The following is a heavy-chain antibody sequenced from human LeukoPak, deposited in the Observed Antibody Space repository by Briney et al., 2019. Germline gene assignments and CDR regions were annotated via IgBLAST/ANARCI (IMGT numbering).Heavy chain of an antibody. CDR1: GGSISSYY. CDR2: IYYSGST. J-gene: IGHJ2*01. CDR3: AGALITTHWYFDL. D-gene: IGHD3-3*01. V-gene: IGHV4-59*01. Sequence: PSETLSLTCTVSGGSISSYYWSWIRQPPGKGLEWIGYIYYSGSTNYNPSLKSRVTISVDTSKNQFSLKLSSVTAADTAVYYCAGALITTHWYFDLWGRGTLVTVSS.